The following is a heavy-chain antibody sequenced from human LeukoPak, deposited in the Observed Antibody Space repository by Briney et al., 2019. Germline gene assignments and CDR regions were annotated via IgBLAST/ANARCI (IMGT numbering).Heavy chain of an antibody. CDR3: AKAMPCTSTICYRFDY. CDR2: ISNSGDST. CDR1: GFTFSSYA. D-gene: IGHD2-2*01. Sequence: GGSLRLSCATSGFTFSSYAMSWVRQAPGKGLEWVSAISNSGDSTNYADSVKRRFTISRDISKNTLYLQMNTLRAEDTALYYCAKAMPCTSTICYRFDYWGRGTLVTVSS. V-gene: IGHV3-23*01. J-gene: IGHJ4*02.